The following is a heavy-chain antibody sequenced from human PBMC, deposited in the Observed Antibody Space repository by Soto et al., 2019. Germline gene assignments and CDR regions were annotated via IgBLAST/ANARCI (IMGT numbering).Heavy chain of an antibody. CDR1: AGTLSIYA. J-gene: IGHJ3*02. V-gene: IGHV1-69*13. Sequence: SSVKVSCTASAGTLSIYAISWLRLALGQGLERSGGIIPIFGTANYAQKFQGRVTIPADESTSTAYMELSSLRSEDTAVYYCARRWEYYYDSSGYQGSFAFDIWGQGTMVTDSS. D-gene: IGHD3-22*01. CDR2: IIPIFGTA. CDR3: ARRWEYYYDSSGYQGSFAFDI.